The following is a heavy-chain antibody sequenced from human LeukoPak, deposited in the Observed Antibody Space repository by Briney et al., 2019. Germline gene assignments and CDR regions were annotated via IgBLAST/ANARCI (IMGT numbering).Heavy chain of an antibody. CDR1: GFTFSSYS. CDR2: ISSSTSTI. Sequence: GGSLRLSCAASGFTFSSYSMNWVRQAPGKGLEWVSYISSSTSTIYYADSVKGRFTISSDNAKNSLFLQMNSLRAEDTAVYYCARGLHDYGYTSTGLGYWGQGTLVTVSS. CDR3: ARGLHDYGYTSTGLGY. V-gene: IGHV3-48*04. J-gene: IGHJ4*02. D-gene: IGHD4-17*01.